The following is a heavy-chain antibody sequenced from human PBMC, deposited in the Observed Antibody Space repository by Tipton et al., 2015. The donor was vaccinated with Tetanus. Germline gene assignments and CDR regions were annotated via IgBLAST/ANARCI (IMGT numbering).Heavy chain of an antibody. V-gene: IGHV4-31*03. CDR1: GASISGSPYF. D-gene: IGHD6-6*01. CDR2: IYYSGST. J-gene: IGHJ5*02. Sequence: TLSLTCSVSGASISGSPYFWNWIRHQPGKGLEWIGYIYYSGSTYYNPSLKSRVTMSVDTSKNQFSLSLSSVTAADTAVYYCARDQGGGRVVRLNWFDPWGPGTLVTVSS. CDR3: ARDQGGGRVVRLNWFDP.